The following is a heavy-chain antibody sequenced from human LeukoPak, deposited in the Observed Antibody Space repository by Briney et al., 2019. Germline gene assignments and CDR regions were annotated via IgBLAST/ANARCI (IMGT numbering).Heavy chain of an antibody. D-gene: IGHD3-22*01. J-gene: IGHJ4*02. Sequence: SETLSLTCAVYGGSFSGYYWSWIRQPPGNGLEWIGEINHSGSTNYDPSLKSRVTISVDTSKNQFSLKLSSVTAADTAVYYCARGSTFLYYYDSSGYYVLPPIFDYWGQGTLVTVSS. V-gene: IGHV4-34*01. CDR1: GGSFSGYY. CDR3: ARGSTFLYYYDSSGYYVLPPIFDY. CDR2: INHSGST.